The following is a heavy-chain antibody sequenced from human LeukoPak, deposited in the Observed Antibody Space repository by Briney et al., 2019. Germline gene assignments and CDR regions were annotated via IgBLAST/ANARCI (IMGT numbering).Heavy chain of an antibody. CDR1: GFTFSHSP. V-gene: IGHV3-30*04. CDR2: ISSDGTKK. CDR3: ARDHEGDSSALDS. J-gene: IGHJ5*01. D-gene: IGHD3-22*01. Sequence: GGSVTLPCSASGFTFSHSPMHWVRQAPGKGLEWVAVISSDGTKKYYADSILGRFTISRDNSKSTLSLQMNSLRHEDTAIYYCARDHEGDSSALDSWGQGSSVTVSS.